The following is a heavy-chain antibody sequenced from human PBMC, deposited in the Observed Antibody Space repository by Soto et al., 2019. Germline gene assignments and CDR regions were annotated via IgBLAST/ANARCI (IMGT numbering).Heavy chain of an antibody. CDR1: GGSISSGGYS. Sequence: PSETLSLTCAVSGGSISSGGYSWSWIRQPPGKGLEWIGYMYHSGSTYYNPSLKSRVTISIDRSKNQFSLKLSSVTAADTAVYYCARRHDYYDPDLDYWGQGTLVTVSS. CDR3: ARRHDYYDPDLDY. CDR2: MYHSGST. D-gene: IGHD3-22*01. V-gene: IGHV4-30-2*01. J-gene: IGHJ4*02.